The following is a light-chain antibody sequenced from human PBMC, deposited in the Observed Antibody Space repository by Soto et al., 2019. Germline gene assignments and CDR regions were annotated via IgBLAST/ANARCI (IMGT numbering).Light chain of an antibody. CDR3: SSYTSSSTPLYV. CDR1: SSDIGGYSH. V-gene: IGLV2-14*03. Sequence: QSALTQPASVSGSPGQSISISCTGTSSDIGGYSHVSWYQQHPGKAPKLMIYDVSNRPSGVSNRFSGSKSGNTASLTISGLQAEDEADYYCSSYTSSSTPLYVFGTGTKVTVL. CDR2: DVS. J-gene: IGLJ1*01.